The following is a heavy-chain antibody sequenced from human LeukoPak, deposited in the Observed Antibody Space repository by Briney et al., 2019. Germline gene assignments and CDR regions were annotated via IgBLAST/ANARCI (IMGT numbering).Heavy chain of an antibody. Sequence: ASVTVCLTASGYTFTIYYMHWVRLAPGPGIEWMGIINPSGGSTSYAQKFQGRVTITTDESTSTAYMELSSLRSEDTAVYYCARVEEGVAGLNYAFDIWGQGTMVSVSS. V-gene: IGHV1-46*01. CDR1: GYTFTIYY. CDR2: INPSGGST. D-gene: IGHD6-19*01. J-gene: IGHJ3*02. CDR3: ARVEEGVAGLNYAFDI.